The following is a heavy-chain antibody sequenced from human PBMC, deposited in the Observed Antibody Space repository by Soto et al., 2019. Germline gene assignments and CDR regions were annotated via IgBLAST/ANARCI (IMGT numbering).Heavy chain of an antibody. D-gene: IGHD3-3*01. Sequence: GASVKVSCKASGYTFTGYYMHWVRQAPGQGLEWMGWINPNSGGTNCAQKFQGRVTMTRDTSISTAYMELSRLRSDETAVYYCARVRYYDFWSGYYNGRSPFDIWGQGTMVTVSS. CDR2: INPNSGGT. V-gene: IGHV1-2*02. J-gene: IGHJ3*02. CDR1: GYTFTGYY. CDR3: ARVRYYDFWSGYYNGRSPFDI.